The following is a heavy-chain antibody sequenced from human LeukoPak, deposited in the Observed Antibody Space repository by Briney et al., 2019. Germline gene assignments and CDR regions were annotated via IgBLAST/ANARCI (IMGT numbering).Heavy chain of an antibody. V-gene: IGHV1-2*06. CDR3: ARGLLVATIQLGWFDP. J-gene: IGHJ5*02. Sequence: GASVKVSCKASGYTFTGYYIHWVRQAPGQGLEWMGRINPNSGGTNYAQKFQGRATMTRDTSISTAYMELSRLRSDDTAVYYCARGLLVATIQLGWFDPWGQGTLVTVSS. D-gene: IGHD5-12*01. CDR1: GYTFTGYY. CDR2: INPNSGGT.